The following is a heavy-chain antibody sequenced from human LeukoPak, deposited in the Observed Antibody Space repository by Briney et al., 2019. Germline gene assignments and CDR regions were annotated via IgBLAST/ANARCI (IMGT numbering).Heavy chain of an antibody. CDR1: GGSFSGYY. CDR3: ARDTALQGNFAY. J-gene: IGHJ4*02. Sequence: SETLSPTCAVYGGSFSGYYWSWIRQPPGKGLEWIGEINHSGSTNYNPSLKSRVTISVDTSKNQFSLKLSSVTAADTAVYYCARDTALQGNFAYWGQGTLVTVSS. V-gene: IGHV4-34*01. CDR2: INHSGST. D-gene: IGHD4-11*01.